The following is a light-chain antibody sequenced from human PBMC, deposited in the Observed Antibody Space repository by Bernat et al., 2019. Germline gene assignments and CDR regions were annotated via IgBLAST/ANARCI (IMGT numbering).Light chain of an antibody. CDR2: SHN. CDR3: ASWDDSLRGVL. Sequence: QSVLTQPPSASGTPGQRVTISCSGSRSSIGSNRVYWYQQLPGAAPKLLVYSHNERPSGVSDRFSDSKSGASASLAISGLRSEDEVHYYCASWDDSLRGVLFGGGTKLTVL. CDR1: RSSIGSNR. J-gene: IGLJ2*01. V-gene: IGLV1-47*02.